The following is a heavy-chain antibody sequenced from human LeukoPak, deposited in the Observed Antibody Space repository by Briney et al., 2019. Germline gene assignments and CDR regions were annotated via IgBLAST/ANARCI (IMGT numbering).Heavy chain of an antibody. CDR1: GYTFTSYY. Sequence: ASVKVSCKASGYTFTSYYMHWVRQAPGQGLEWMGWINPNSGGTNYAQKFQGRVTMTRDTSISTAYMELSRLRSDDTAVYYCAKNGPALGAFDIWGQGTMVTVSS. J-gene: IGHJ3*02. CDR2: INPNSGGT. D-gene: IGHD2-8*01. CDR3: AKNGPALGAFDI. V-gene: IGHV1-2*02.